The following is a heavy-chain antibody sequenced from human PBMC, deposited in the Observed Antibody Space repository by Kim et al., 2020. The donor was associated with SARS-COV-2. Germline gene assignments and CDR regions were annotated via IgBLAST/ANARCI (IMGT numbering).Heavy chain of an antibody. J-gene: IGHJ6*02. CDR2: IYHSGST. D-gene: IGHD3-3*01. Sequence: SETLSLTCAVSGGSISSSNWWSWVRQPPGKGLEWIGEIYHSGSTNYNPSLKSRVTISVDKSKNQFSLKLSSVTAADTAVYYCARSTIFGVVTLSYYYYGMDVWDQGTTVTVSS. V-gene: IGHV4-4*02. CDR3: ARSTIFGVVTLSYYYYGMDV. CDR1: GGSISSSNW.